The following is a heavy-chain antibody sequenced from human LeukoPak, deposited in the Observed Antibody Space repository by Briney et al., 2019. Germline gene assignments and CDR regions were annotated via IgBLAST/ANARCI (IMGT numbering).Heavy chain of an antibody. CDR1: GYSISSGYY. D-gene: IGHD3-10*01. CDR2: IYHSGST. CDR3: ARSPSIYYGSGSPPDY. Sequence: SETLSLTCTVSGYSISSGYYWGWIRPPPGKGLEWIGSIYHSGSTYYNPSLKSRVTISVDTSKNQFSLKLSSVTAADTAVYYCARSPSIYYGSGSPPDYWGQGTLVTVSS. V-gene: IGHV4-38-2*02. J-gene: IGHJ4*02.